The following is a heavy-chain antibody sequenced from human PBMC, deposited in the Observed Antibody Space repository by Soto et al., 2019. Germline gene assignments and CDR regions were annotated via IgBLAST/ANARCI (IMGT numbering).Heavy chain of an antibody. Sequence: EVQLVESGGGLVQPGGSLRLSCAASGFTFSSYSMNWVRQAPGQGMEWVSYIRSSSSTIYYADSVKGRFTISRYNAKNSLYLQMNSLRDEDTSVYYGARGEVGYCSSTSCWNYYYYGMDVWGQGTTVTVSS. D-gene: IGHD2-2*01. CDR2: IRSSSSTI. CDR3: ARGEVGYCSSTSCWNYYYYGMDV. CDR1: GFTFSSYS. J-gene: IGHJ6*02. V-gene: IGHV3-48*02.